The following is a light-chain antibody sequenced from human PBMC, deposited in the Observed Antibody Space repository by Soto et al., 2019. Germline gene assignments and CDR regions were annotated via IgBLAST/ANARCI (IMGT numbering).Light chain of an antibody. Sequence: DIQMTQSPSSLSASVGDRVTITFRASQGIRNDLGWYQQKPGKAPKRLIYAASSLQSGVPSRFSGSGCRTEYALKISSLQPEDFANYYSLQHNNYYVPLGGGKKV. CDR2: AAS. V-gene: IGKV1-17*01. J-gene: IGKJ4*01. CDR1: QGIRND. CDR3: LQHNNYYVP.